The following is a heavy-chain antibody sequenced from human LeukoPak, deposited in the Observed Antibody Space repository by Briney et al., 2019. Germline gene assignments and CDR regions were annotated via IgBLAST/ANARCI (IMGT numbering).Heavy chain of an antibody. Sequence: GGSLRLSCAASGFTFSNYFMHWVRQAPGKGLVWVSRINSDGTTTMYADTVKGRFTISRDNAKNTLYLQMNSLRDEDTAVYYCARRVDATRWFDPWGQGTLVTVSS. J-gene: IGHJ5*02. CDR1: GFTFSNYF. V-gene: IGHV3-74*03. CDR2: INSDGTTT. D-gene: IGHD2-15*01. CDR3: ARRVDATRWFDP.